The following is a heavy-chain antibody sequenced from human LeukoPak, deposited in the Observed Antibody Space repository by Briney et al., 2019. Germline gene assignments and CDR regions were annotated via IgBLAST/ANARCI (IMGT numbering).Heavy chain of an antibody. Sequence: GGSLRLSCAASGFTVSSNYMSWVRQAPGKGLEWVSVIYSGGSTYYADSVKGRFTISRDNSKNTLYLQMNSLRADDTAVYYCAKDLPPYDSWSGYYSVHWGQGTLVTVSS. J-gene: IGHJ4*02. CDR3: AKDLPPYDSWSGYYSVH. V-gene: IGHV3-66*01. CDR1: GFTVSSNY. D-gene: IGHD3-3*01. CDR2: IYSGGST.